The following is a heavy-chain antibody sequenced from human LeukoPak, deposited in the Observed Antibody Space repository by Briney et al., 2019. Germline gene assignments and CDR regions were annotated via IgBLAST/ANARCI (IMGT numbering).Heavy chain of an antibody. D-gene: IGHD3-22*01. CDR1: GYTFTLKF. J-gene: IGHJ4*02. V-gene: IGHV1-2*04. CDR2: IEPNSGGA. CDR3: AVENFYDRSGYSKAFDY. Sequence: ASVKVSCKTSGYTFTLKFLHWLRQAPGQGLEWMAGIEPNSGGAVYGQNFRGWVTVTRDTSVSTAYMELSRLRSDDTAVYYCAVENFYDRSGYSKAFDYWGQGTLVTVSS.